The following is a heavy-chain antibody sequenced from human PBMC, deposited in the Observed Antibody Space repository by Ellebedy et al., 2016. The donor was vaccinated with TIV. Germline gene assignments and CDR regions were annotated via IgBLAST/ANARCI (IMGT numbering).Heavy chain of an antibody. D-gene: IGHD5-12*01. CDR2: IGTGFDT. CDR3: VRETLDGSDYGTGWYFDL. CDR1: GFTFSNYD. J-gene: IGHJ2*01. Sequence: GGSLRLSCAASGFTFSNYDFHWVRQPTGKGLEWVSAIGTGFDTYYPDSVKGRFTISRENAKNSLYLHMHSLTDGDTAVYYCVRETLDGSDYGTGWYFDLWGRGTLVTVSS. V-gene: IGHV3-13*01.